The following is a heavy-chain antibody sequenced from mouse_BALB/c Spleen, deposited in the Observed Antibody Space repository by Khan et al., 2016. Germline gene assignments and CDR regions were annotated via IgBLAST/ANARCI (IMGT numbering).Heavy chain of an antibody. CDR3: AEAYYGSNWFAY. J-gene: IGHJ3*01. V-gene: IGHV9-3*02. D-gene: IGHD1-1*01. Sequence: QIQLVQSGPELKKPGETVKISCKASGYTFTNYGMNWVKQAPGKGLKWMGWINTNTGEPTYAEEFKGRFAFSLETSASTAYLQINNLKNEDTATYCCAEAYYGSNWFAYWAQGTLVTVSS. CDR2: INTNTGEP. CDR1: GYTFTNYG.